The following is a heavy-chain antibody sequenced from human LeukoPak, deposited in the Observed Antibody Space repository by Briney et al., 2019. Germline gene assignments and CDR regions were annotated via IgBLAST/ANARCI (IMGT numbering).Heavy chain of an antibody. D-gene: IGHD5/OR15-5a*01. CDR3: AKYVSTGWFDP. CDR1: GGSISSYY. V-gene: IGHV4-4*07. CDR2: IYTSGST. J-gene: IGHJ5*02. Sequence: PSETLSLTCTVSGGSISSYYWSWIRQPAGKGLEWIGRIYTSGSTNYNPSLKSRVTISVDTSKNQFSLKLSSVTAADTAVYHCAKYVSTGWFDPWGQGTLVTVSS.